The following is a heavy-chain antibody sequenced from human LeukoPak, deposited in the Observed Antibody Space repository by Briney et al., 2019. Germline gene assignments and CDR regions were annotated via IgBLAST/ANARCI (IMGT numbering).Heavy chain of an antibody. V-gene: IGHV3-33*01. Sequence: GRSLRLSCAAPGFTFSSYGMHWVRQAPGKGLEWVAVIWYDGSNKYYADSVKGRFTISRDNSKNTLYLQMNSLRAEDTAVYYCARDEYSSSLYGMDVWGQGTTVTVSS. CDR1: GFTFSSYG. CDR3: ARDEYSSSLYGMDV. CDR2: IWYDGSNK. D-gene: IGHD6-13*01. J-gene: IGHJ6*02.